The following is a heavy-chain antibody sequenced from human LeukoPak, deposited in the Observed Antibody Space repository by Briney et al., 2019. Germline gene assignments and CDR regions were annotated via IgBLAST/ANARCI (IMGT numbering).Heavy chain of an antibody. Sequence: GGSLTLSCSASGFNLSSYSLLWLRPAPAKGVAWVESMSSSRCYIFYADLVKGRFPISRDHAKNSLYLQMNSLRPEDTAVYYFARDCGGDCYVKDAFDIWGEGTMVTVS. J-gene: IGHJ3*02. V-gene: IGHV3-21*01. CDR3: ARDCGGDCYVKDAFDI. CDR1: GFNLSSYS. CDR2: MSSSRCYI. D-gene: IGHD2-21*02.